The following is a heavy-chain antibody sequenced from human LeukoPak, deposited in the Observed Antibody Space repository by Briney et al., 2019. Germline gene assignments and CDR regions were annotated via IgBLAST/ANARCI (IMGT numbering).Heavy chain of an antibody. Sequence: PSETLSLTCTVSGGSISSSSYYWGWLRQPPGKGLEWIGSIYYSGSTYYNPSLKSRVTISVDTSQNQFSLKLSSVTAADTAVYYCARGQRGYSYGSFDYWGQGTLVTVSS. D-gene: IGHD5-18*01. CDR2: IYYSGST. CDR3: ARGQRGYSYGSFDY. V-gene: IGHV4-39*07. CDR1: GGSISSSSYY. J-gene: IGHJ4*02.